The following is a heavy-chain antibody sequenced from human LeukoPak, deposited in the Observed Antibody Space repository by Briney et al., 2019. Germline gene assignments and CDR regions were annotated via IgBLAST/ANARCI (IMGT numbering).Heavy chain of an antibody. Sequence: GGSLRLSCAASGFTFSSYGMHWVRQAPGKGLEWVAVISYDGSNKYYADSVKGRFTISRDNSKNTLHLQMNSPRAEDTAVYYCAKVDCLGSCYRYYSDYWGKGTLVTVSS. D-gene: IGHD2-15*01. J-gene: IGHJ4*02. V-gene: IGHV3-30*18. CDR1: GFTFSSYG. CDR2: ISYDGSNK. CDR3: AKVDCLGSCYRYYSDY.